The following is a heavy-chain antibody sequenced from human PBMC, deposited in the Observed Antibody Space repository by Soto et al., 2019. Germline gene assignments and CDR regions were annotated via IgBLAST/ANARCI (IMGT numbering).Heavy chain of an antibody. V-gene: IGHV1-2*02. CDR2: MNPRSGGS. Sequence: RASVKVSCKASGYTFTNYYMHWLRQAPRQGLEWMGWMNPRSGGSKYAQAFQDRVTMTRDASISTAYMEMTSLRHGDTAVYFCARSDDSTSYPLDLWGPGTLVTVSS. J-gene: IGHJ5*02. CDR3: ARSDDSTSYPLDL. D-gene: IGHD4-4*01. CDR1: GYTFTNYY.